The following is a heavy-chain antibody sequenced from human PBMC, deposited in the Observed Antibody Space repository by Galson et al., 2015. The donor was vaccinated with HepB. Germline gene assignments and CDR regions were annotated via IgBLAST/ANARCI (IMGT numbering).Heavy chain of an antibody. V-gene: IGHV4-4*07. CDR3: ARTDCPNGVCSYYFDF. D-gene: IGHD2-8*01. CDR1: GGSISSYY. J-gene: IGHJ4*02. Sequence: SETLSLTCTVSGGSISSYYWSWIRQPAGKGLEWIGRIYTSGSTNYNPSLKSRVTMPLDTSKNQFSLKLSSVTAADTAVYYCARTDCPNGVCSYYFDFWGQGTQVTVSS. CDR2: IYTSGST.